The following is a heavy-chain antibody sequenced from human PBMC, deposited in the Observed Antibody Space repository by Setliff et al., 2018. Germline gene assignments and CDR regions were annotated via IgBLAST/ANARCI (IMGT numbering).Heavy chain of an antibody. J-gene: IGHJ4*02. Sequence: SETLSLTCAVYGGSLSTYYWIWIRQPPGKGLEWIGEINHSGSTNYNPSLKSRVTISVDTSKNQFSLKLSSVTAADTALYYCTVYNTGSPKDHYWGQGTPVTVSS. CDR2: INHSGST. D-gene: IGHD2-8*02. CDR1: GGSLSTYY. V-gene: IGHV4-34*01. CDR3: TVYNTGSPKDHY.